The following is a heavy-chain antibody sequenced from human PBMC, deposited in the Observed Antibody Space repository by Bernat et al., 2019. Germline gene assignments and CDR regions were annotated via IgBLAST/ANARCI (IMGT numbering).Heavy chain of an antibody. V-gene: IGHV4-34*01. J-gene: IGHJ4*02. Sequence: QVQLVESGGGVVQPGGSLRLSCAASGFTFSSYGMHWVRQAPGKGLEWIGEINRSGSISYSPSLKSRVTISVDTSKNQFSLKLNSVTAADTAVYYCARGLTGPRLGDWGQGTLVTVSS. D-gene: IGHD3-16*01. CDR2: INRSGSI. CDR1: GFTFSSYG. CDR3: ARGLTGPRLGD.